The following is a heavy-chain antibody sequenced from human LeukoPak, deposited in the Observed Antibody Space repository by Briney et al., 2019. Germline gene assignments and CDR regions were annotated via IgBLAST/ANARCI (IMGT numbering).Heavy chain of an antibody. D-gene: IGHD3-10*01. CDR3: ARTRYYYGSRSYGAPYYFDY. CDR1: GDSISSSSYY. CDR2: IFHSGTT. Sequence: SETLSLTCTVSGDSISSSSYYWAWIRQPPGKGLEWIGSIFHSGTTYYNPSLRSRVTISVDTSKNQFSLKLSSVTAADTAVYYCARTRYYYGSRSYGAPYYFDYWGQGTLVTVSS. J-gene: IGHJ4*02. V-gene: IGHV4-39*01.